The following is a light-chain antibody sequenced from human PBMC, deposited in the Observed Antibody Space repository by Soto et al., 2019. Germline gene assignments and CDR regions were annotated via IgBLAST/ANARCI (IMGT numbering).Light chain of an antibody. CDR3: QKYNTVPWT. J-gene: IGKJ1*01. CDR1: QGISNF. V-gene: IGKV1-27*01. Sequence: DIQMTQSPSSLSASVGNRVTITCRSSQGISNFLAWYQQKPGKVPKLLIYAASTLQSGVPSRFSGSGSGTDFTLTISSLQPEDVATYYCQKYNTVPWTFSQGTKVEIK. CDR2: AAS.